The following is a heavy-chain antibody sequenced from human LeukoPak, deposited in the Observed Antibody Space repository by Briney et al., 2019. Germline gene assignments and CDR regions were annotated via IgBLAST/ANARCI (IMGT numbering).Heavy chain of an antibody. CDR3: AKNLLSLWLIDN. CDR2: ISGRGDNT. Sequence: GGALRLSREASRFTFISYSTSWGRPAPRKGLGWVSAISGRGDNTYYADSVKGQFTISRDNSKNTLYLQMNSLRAEDTALYYCAKNLLSLWLIDNWGQGTLVTVSS. V-gene: IGHV3-23*01. CDR1: RFTFISYS. D-gene: IGHD2-21*01. J-gene: IGHJ4*02.